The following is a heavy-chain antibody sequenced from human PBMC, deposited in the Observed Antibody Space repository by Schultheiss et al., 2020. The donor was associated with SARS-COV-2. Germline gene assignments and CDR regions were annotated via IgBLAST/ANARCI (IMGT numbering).Heavy chain of an antibody. D-gene: IGHD3-22*01. Sequence: GGSLRLSCAASGFTFSSYDMHWVRQATGKGLEWVSAISGSGGSTYYADSVKGRFTISRDNAKNSLYLQMNSLRAEDTAVYYCGRGSRGYYGFDFWGQGTLVTVSS. J-gene: IGHJ4*02. V-gene: IGHV3-23*01. CDR3: GRGSRGYYGFDF. CDR2: ISGSGGST. CDR1: GFTFSSYD.